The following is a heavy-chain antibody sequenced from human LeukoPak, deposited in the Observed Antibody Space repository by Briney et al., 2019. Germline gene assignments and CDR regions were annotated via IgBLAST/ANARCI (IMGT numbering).Heavy chain of an antibody. CDR3: ARAPITSPFYFDY. V-gene: IGHV3-20*04. D-gene: IGHD2-2*01. CDR2: INWSGGST. CDR1: GFAFDEHG. Sequence: PSGGSLRLSCTASGFAFDEHGMSWVRQVPGKGLEWVSGINWSGGSTGYADPLRGRFTISRDNAKNSLYLQMDSLRAEDTALYYCARAPITSPFYFDYWGQGTLVTVSS. J-gene: IGHJ4*02.